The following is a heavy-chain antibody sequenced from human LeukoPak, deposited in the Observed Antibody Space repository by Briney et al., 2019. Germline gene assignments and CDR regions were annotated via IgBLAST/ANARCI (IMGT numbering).Heavy chain of an antibody. CDR2: IYYSGST. V-gene: IGHV4-59*01. Sequence: SETLSLTCTVSGGSISSYYWSWIRQPPGKGLEWIGYIYYSGSTNYNPSLKSRVTISVDTSKNQFSLKLSSVTAADTAVYYCARDTGQLWLRNYYYGMDVWGQGTTATVSS. CDR3: ARDTGQLWLRNYYYGMDV. CDR1: GGSISSYY. J-gene: IGHJ6*02. D-gene: IGHD5-18*01.